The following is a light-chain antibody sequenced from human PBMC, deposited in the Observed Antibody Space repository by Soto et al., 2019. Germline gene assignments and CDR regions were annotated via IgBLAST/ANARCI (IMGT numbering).Light chain of an antibody. Sequence: EIVMTQSPDSLAVSLGERATINCKSSQSVLYSSNNKNYLAWYQQKPGQPPKLLIYWASTRESGVPDRFSGSGSGTDFTLTISSLQAEDVAVYYCQQYYTNALTFGGGTKVGVK. CDR2: WAS. J-gene: IGKJ4*01. CDR3: QQYYTNALT. CDR1: QSVLYSSNNKNY. V-gene: IGKV4-1*01.